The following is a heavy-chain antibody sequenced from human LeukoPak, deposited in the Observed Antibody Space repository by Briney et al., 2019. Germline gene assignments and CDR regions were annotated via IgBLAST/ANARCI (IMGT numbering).Heavy chain of an antibody. Sequence: GASVKVSCKASGYTFTSYDINWVRQATGQGLEWMGWMNPNSGNTGYAQKFQGRVTMTRNTSISTAYMELSSLRSEDTAVYYCARGRGPCYDFWSGYEIWGQGTLVTVSS. J-gene: IGHJ4*02. CDR1: GYTFTSYD. CDR3: ARGRGPCYDFWSGYEI. CDR2: MNPNSGNT. D-gene: IGHD3-3*01. V-gene: IGHV1-8*01.